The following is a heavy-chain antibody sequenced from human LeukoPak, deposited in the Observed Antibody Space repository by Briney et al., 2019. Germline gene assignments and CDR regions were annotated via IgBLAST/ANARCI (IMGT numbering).Heavy chain of an antibody. Sequence: GGSLRLSCAASAFTFSSYAMNWVRQAPGTGLEWVAVISYDGSNKYYADSVQGRFTISRDNSMNTLYLQMNNLRPEDTAVYYCAKVRWGGVVTASAFDYWGQGTLVTVSS. V-gene: IGHV3-30*18. CDR2: ISYDGSNK. CDR3: AKVRWGGVVTASAFDY. D-gene: IGHD2-21*02. CDR1: AFTFSSYA. J-gene: IGHJ4*02.